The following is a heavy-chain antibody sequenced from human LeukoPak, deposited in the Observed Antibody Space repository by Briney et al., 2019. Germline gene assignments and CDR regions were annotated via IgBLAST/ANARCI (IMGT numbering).Heavy chain of an antibody. V-gene: IGHV3-53*01. CDR1: GFTVSSNY. CDR2: IFSGGST. Sequence: GGSLRLSCAASGFTVSSNYMSWVRQAPGKGLECVSLIFSGGSTYYADSVKGRFTISRDNSKNTLYLQMNSLRAEDTAVYYCVRDLAFSSWGQGTLVTVSS. D-gene: IGHD3-16*01. J-gene: IGHJ4*02. CDR3: VRDLAFSS.